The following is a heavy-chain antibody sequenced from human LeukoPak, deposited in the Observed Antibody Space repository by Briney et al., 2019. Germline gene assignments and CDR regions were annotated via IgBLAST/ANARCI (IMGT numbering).Heavy chain of an antibody. CDR3: ARPPSITGTTDYYYYYYMDV. CDR1: GGSISSSSYY. D-gene: IGHD1-7*01. CDR2: IYYSGST. J-gene: IGHJ6*03. Sequence: SETLSLTCTVSGGSISSSSYYWGWIRQPPGKGLEWIGSIYYSGSTYYNPSLKSRVTISVDTSKNQFSLKLCSVTAADTAVYYCARPPSITGTTDYYYYYYMDVWGKGTTVTVSS. V-gene: IGHV4-39*07.